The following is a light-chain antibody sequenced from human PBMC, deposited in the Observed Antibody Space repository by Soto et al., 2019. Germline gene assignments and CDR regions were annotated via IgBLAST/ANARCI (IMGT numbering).Light chain of an antibody. CDR2: DVS. V-gene: IGLV2-8*01. J-gene: IGLJ2*01. CDR3: NSYAGTNSVV. Sequence: QSALTQPPSASGSPGQSVTISCAGTSSDAANYYSVSWYQQHPGKAPTLIIYDVSERPSGVPDRFSGSKSGDTASLSVSGLQAEDEAEYYCNSYAGTNSVVFGGGTQLTVL. CDR1: SSDAANYYS.